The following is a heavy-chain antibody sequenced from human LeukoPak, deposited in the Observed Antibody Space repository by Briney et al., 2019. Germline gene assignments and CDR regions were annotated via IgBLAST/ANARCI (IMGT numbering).Heavy chain of an antibody. J-gene: IGHJ6*02. Sequence: GGYLRLSCAASGLTFSSYAKSWVREAPGKGLEWVSAVRGSGGSTYYADSVKGRFTISRDNSKNTLYLQMNSLRAEDTAVYYCAKVRDCSGGSCRATHYYYYYGMDVWGQGTTVTVSS. V-gene: IGHV3-23*01. CDR3: AKVRDCSGGSCRATHYYYYYGMDV. CDR1: GLTFSSYA. D-gene: IGHD2-15*01. CDR2: VRGSGGST.